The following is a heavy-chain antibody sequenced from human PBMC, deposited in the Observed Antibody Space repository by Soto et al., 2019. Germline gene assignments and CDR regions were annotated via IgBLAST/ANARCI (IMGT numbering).Heavy chain of an antibody. CDR2: LYNTGST. V-gene: IGHV4-59*01. J-gene: IGHJ6*02. CDR1: GASISRYY. CDR3: ARDLWCYCGVDCYPLDG. D-gene: IGHD2-21*02. Sequence: PSETLSLTCTVSGASISRYYWSWIRQSPGKGLEWIGYLYNTGSTIYNPSLKSRVTISVDTSKNQFSLKMNSVTAADTAVYYCARDLWCYCGVDCYPLDGWGQGTTVPVSS.